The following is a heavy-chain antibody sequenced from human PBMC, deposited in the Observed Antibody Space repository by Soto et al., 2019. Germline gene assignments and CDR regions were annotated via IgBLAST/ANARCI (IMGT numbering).Heavy chain of an antibody. V-gene: IGHV3-23*01. D-gene: IGHD1-7*01. J-gene: IGHJ2*01. CDR2: ISGSGGST. Sequence: EVQLLESGGGLVQPGGSLRLSCAASGFTFSSYAMSWVRQAPGKGLEWVSAISGSGGSTYYADSVKGRFTISRDNSKNLLYLQMNSLRAEDTAVYYCAKARTGTTFRRYFDLWGRGTLVTVSS. CDR1: GFTFSSYA. CDR3: AKARTGTTFRRYFDL.